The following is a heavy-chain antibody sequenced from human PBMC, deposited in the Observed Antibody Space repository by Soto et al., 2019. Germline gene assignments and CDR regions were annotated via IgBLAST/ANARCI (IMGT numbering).Heavy chain of an antibody. Sequence: EVQLVESGGGLVKPGGSLRLSCAASGFTFSNAWMSWVRQAPGKGLEWVGRIKSKTDGGTKDYAATVKGRFTIARDDSKNTLYLQMNSLKTEDTAVYYCTTDPIMIPFGGVTEGLQLNDYWGQGTLVTVSS. CDR3: TTDPIMIPFGGVTEGLQLNDY. V-gene: IGHV3-15*01. J-gene: IGHJ4*02. CDR1: GFTFSNAW. CDR2: IKSKTDGGTK. D-gene: IGHD3-16*01.